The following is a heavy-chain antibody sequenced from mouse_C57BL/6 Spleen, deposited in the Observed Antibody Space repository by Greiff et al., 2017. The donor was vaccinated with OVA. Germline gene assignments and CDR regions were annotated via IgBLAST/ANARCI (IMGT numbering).Heavy chain of an antibody. CDR3: ARDKVAGAMDY. CDR2: ISYDGSN. J-gene: IGHJ4*01. D-gene: IGHD1-1*01. V-gene: IGHV3-6*01. Sequence: EVKLQESGPGLVKPSQSLSLTCSVTGYSITSGYYWNWIRQFPGNKLEWMGYISYDGSNNYNPSLKNRISITRDTSKNQFFLKLNSVTTEDTATYYCARDKVAGAMDYWGQGTSVTVSS. CDR1: GYSITSGYY.